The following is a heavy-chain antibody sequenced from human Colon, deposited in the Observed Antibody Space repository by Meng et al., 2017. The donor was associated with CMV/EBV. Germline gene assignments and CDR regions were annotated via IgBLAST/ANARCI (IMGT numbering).Heavy chain of an antibody. V-gene: IGHV3-7*01. CDR3: ARGLGAPDY. J-gene: IGHJ4*02. D-gene: IGHD1-26*01. CDR2: IKQDGSEK. Sequence: GGSLRLSCAASGFTFNSYWMSWVRPAPGKGLEWVANIKQDGSEKNYVDSVKGRFTISRDNAKNSLYLQMNSLRAEDTAVYYCARGLGAPDYWGQGTLVTVSS. CDR1: GFTFNSYW.